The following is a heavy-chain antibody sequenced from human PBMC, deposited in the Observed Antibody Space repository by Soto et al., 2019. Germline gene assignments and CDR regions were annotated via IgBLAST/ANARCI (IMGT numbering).Heavy chain of an antibody. Sequence: ASLKVYCNTAGSTFTSYYMHCVRQTPGQGVEWMGIINPSGGSTSYAQKFQGRVTMTRDTSTSTVYMELSSLRSEDTAVYYCARDRVAFYGDYYFDYWGQGTLVTVSS. CDR2: INPSGGST. V-gene: IGHV1-46*01. CDR1: GSTFTSYY. CDR3: ARDRVAFYGDYYFDY. D-gene: IGHD4-17*01. J-gene: IGHJ4*02.